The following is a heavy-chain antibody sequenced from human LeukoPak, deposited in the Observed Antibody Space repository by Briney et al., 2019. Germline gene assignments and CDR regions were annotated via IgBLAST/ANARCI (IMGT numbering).Heavy chain of an antibody. V-gene: IGHV1-69*01. CDR3: ERDLLPAALYFDY. CDR1: GGTFSSYA. CDR2: LIPIFGTA. Sequence: ASVKVSCKASGGTFSSYAISWVRQAPGQGLEWMGVLIPIFGTANYAQKFQGRVTITADESTSTAYMELSSLRSEDTAVYYCERDLLPAALYFDYWGQGTLVTVSS. J-gene: IGHJ4*02. D-gene: IGHD2-2*01.